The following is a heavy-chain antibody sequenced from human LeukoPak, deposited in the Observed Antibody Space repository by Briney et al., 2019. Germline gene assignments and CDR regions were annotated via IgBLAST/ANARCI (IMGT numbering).Heavy chain of an antibody. CDR3: AKDGGEYYDILTGYYPRLYYMDV. V-gene: IGHV3-23*01. J-gene: IGHJ6*03. D-gene: IGHD3-9*01. CDR1: GLTFSSYG. CDR2: ISGSGGRT. Sequence: PGGSLRLSCAASGLTFSSYGMSWVRQAPGKGLEWVSGISGSGGRTYFADSVKGRFTISRDNSKNTLYLQMNSLRAEDTAVYYCAKDGGEYYDILTGYYPRLYYMDVWGKGTTVTISS.